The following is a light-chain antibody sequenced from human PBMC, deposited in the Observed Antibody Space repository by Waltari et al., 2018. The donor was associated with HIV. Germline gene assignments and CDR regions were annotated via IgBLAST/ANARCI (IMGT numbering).Light chain of an antibody. CDR3: QQYHTYPRT. J-gene: IGKJ1*01. Sequence: DIKLTQSPSSLSASVGDRVTIACRASHGISTHLAWVQQKPGEAPKALIYDASRLQTGVPPKFSGSGSGTEFTLTISSLQPEDFATYFCQQYHTYPRTFGQGTKVDIK. CDR1: HGISTH. CDR2: DAS. V-gene: IGKV1-16*02.